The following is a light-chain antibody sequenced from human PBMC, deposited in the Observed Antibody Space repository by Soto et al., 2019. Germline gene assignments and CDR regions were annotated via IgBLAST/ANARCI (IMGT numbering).Light chain of an antibody. CDR2: GAS. Sequence: EIVLTQSPGTLSLSPGERATLSCRASQSVRSGYFAWYQQKPGQAPRLLIVGASSRTTGIPDRFSGGESGTDFTLPISRLEPEDFALYYCHQYDNSPLTFGGGTKVEMK. CDR3: HQYDNSPLT. CDR1: QSVRSGY. J-gene: IGKJ4*01. V-gene: IGKV3-20*01.